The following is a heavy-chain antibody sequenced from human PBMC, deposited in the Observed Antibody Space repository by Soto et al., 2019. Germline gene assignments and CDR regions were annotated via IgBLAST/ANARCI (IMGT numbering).Heavy chain of an antibody. CDR2: ISSDGGAK. Sequence: QVQLVESGGGVVQPGRSLRLSCAASGFTFSTYAMHWVRQAPGKGLEWVAVISSDGGAKHYAASVKGRFTISRDNSKNTVYLQINSLRAEDTAVYYCARDTAGVSWSAYPYWGQGTLATVSS. J-gene: IGHJ4*02. V-gene: IGHV3-30-3*01. CDR3: ARDTAGVSWSAYPY. D-gene: IGHD3-3*01. CDR1: GFTFSTYA.